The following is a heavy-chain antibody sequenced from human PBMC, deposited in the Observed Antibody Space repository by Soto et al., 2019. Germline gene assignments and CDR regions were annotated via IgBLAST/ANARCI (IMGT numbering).Heavy chain of an antibody. V-gene: IGHV3-30-3*01. J-gene: IGHJ4*02. D-gene: IGHD1-7*01. CDR1: GFSFSSYA. CDR3: ARELELRSLPFDY. Sequence: GSLRLSCAASGFSFSSYAMDWVRQAPGKGLEWVAVISYDGSNKYYADSVKGRFTISRDNSKNTLYLQMNSLRAEDTAVYYWARELELRSLPFDYWGQGTLVTVSS. CDR2: ISYDGSNK.